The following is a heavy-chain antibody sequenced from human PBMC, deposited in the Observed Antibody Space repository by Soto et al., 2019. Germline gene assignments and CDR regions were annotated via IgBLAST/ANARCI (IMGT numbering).Heavy chain of an antibody. CDR2: ISGSGGST. Sequence: GGSLRLSCAASGFTFSSYAMSWVRQAPGKGLEWVSAISGSGGSTYYADSVKGRFTISRDNSKNTLYLQMNSLRAEDTAVYYCAKGPGGYDYYYYYYYMDVWGKGTTVTVSS. V-gene: IGHV3-23*01. J-gene: IGHJ6*03. CDR3: AKGPGGYDYYYYYYYMDV. D-gene: IGHD5-12*01. CDR1: GFTFSSYA.